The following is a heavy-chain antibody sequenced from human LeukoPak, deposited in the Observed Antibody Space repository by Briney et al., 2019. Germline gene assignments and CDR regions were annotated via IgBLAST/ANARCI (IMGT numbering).Heavy chain of an antibody. CDR3: ATADYYDSGSPLP. V-gene: IGHV1-24*01. J-gene: IGHJ4*02. CDR1: GYTLTKLS. CDR2: FDPEDGET. Sequence: GASVKVSCKVSGYTLTKLSMHWVRQAPGKGLEWMGGFDPEDGETIYAQKFQGIFTMTEDTSTDTAYMELSSLTSEDTAVYYCATADYYDSGSPLPWGQGTLVTVSS. D-gene: IGHD3-10*01.